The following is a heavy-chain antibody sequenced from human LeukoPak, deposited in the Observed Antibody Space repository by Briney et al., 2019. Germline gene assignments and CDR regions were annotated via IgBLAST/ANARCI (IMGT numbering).Heavy chain of an antibody. CDR3: ARIEWERLGRAFDI. V-gene: IGHV3-53*01. Sequence: GGSLRLSCAASGFTASDNYMTWVRQAPGKGLEWVSSIYSAGATHYAESVKGRFTISRDNSKNTLYLQMNSLRAEDMAVYYCARIEWERLGRAFDIWGQGTMVTVSS. CDR2: IYSAGAT. D-gene: IGHD1-26*01. CDR1: GFTASDNY. J-gene: IGHJ3*02.